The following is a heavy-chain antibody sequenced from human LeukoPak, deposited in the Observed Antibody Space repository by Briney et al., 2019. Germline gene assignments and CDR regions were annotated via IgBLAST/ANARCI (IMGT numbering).Heavy chain of an antibody. Sequence: ASVKVSCKASGYSFTSYGISWVRQAPGQGLEWMGWSSAYNGNTNYAQKLQGRVTMTTDTSTSTAYMELRSLRSEDTAVYYCARAGSGWCFDYWGQGTLVTVSS. CDR2: SSAYNGNT. CDR3: ARAGSGWCFDY. J-gene: IGHJ4*02. CDR1: GYSFTSYG. V-gene: IGHV1-18*01. D-gene: IGHD6-19*01.